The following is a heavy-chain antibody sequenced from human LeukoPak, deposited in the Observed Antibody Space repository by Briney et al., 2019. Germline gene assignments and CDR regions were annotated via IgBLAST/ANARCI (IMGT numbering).Heavy chain of an antibody. Sequence: GGSLGLSCAASGFTFSSYAMSWVRQAPGKGLEWVSAISGSGGSTYYADSVKGRFTISRDNSKNTLYLQMNSLRAEDTAVYYCAKESLGALYYYYGMDVWGQGTTVTVSS. V-gene: IGHV3-23*01. D-gene: IGHD1-26*01. J-gene: IGHJ6*02. CDR1: GFTFSSYA. CDR3: AKESLGALYYYYGMDV. CDR2: ISGSGGST.